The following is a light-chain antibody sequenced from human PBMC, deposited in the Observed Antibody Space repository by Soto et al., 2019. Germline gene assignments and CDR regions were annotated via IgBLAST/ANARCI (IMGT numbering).Light chain of an antibody. J-gene: IGLJ3*02. CDR2: EVS. V-gene: IGLV2-8*01. Sequence: QSALTQPPSASGSPGQSVTISCTGTSSYVGAYKYVSWYQQYPGKAPKLMIYEVSKRPSGVPDRFSGSKSGNTASLTVSGLQAEDEADYYCNSYVGSNIWVFGGGTKLTVL. CDR3: NSYVGSNIWV. CDR1: SSYVGAYKY.